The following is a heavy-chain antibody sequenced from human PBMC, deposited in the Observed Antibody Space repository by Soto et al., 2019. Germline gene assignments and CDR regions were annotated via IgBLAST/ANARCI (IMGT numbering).Heavy chain of an antibody. CDR3: VKDMVRYEGLRGTFHI. V-gene: IGHV3-9*01. CDR1: GFTFDDYA. CDR2: IDWNSYYI. J-gene: IGHJ3*02. Sequence: GGSLRLSCAASGFTFDDYAMHWVRQAPGKGLEWVAGIDWNSYYIGYGASVEGRFTISRDNARNSLYLEMNSLRTDDTAFYYCVKDMVRYEGLRGTFHIWGQGTEVTVSS. D-gene: IGHD4-17*01.